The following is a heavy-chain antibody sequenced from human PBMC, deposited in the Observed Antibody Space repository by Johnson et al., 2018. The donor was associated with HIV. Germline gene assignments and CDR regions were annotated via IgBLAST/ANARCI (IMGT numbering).Heavy chain of an antibody. J-gene: IGHJ3*02. CDR3: ARDGGIATALDGFDI. V-gene: IGHV3-30*04. CDR2: ISYDGNNK. D-gene: IGHD6-13*01. Sequence: QVQLVESGGGVVQPGRSLRLSCAASGFTFSRYTLHWVRQAPGKGLEWVAVISYDGNNKYYTESVKGRFTISRDNSKNTLYLQMNSLRSEDTAVYYCARDGGIATALDGFDIWGQGTMVTVSS. CDR1: GFTFSRYT.